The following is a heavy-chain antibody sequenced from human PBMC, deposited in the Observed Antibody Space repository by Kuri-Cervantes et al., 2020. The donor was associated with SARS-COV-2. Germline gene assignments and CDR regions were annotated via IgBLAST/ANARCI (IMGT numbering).Heavy chain of an antibody. CDR2: INWNGGST. CDR3: AKAYWNYNYFDY. Sequence: GESLKISCAASGFTFDDYGMSWVRQAPGKGLEWVSGINWNGGSTGYADSVKGRFTISRDNSKNTLYLQMNSLRAEDTAVYYCAKAYWNYNYFDYWGQGTLVTVSS. D-gene: IGHD1-7*01. V-gene: IGHV3-20*04. J-gene: IGHJ4*02. CDR1: GFTFDDYG.